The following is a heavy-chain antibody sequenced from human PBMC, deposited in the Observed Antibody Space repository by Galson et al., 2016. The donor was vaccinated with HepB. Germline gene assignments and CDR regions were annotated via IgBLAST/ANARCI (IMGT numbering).Heavy chain of an antibody. V-gene: IGHV3-48*03. J-gene: IGHJ4*02. Sequence: SLRLSCAASGFDFSGYWMHWVRQAPGKGLEWVSYISSTGKTIQYADSVRGRFTISRDNAKNSLYLQMNSLRAEDTAVYYCTRDDGGYGSGTYYSSFDYWGRGTLVTVSS. D-gene: IGHD3-10*01. CDR2: ISSTGKTI. CDR3: TRDDGGYGSGTYYSSFDY. CDR1: GFDFSGYW.